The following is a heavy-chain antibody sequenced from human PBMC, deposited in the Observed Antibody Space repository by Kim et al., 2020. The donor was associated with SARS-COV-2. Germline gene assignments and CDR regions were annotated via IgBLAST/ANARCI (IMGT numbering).Heavy chain of an antibody. D-gene: IGHD6-13*01. CDR3: ARGGLSSSWYLNGMDV. J-gene: IGHJ6*02. Sequence: SETLSLTCTVSGGSISSGGYYWSWIRQHPGKGLEWIGYIYYSGSTYYNPSLKSRVTISVDTSKNQFSLKLSSVTAADTAVYYCARGGLSSSWYLNGMDVWGQGTTVTVSS. CDR2: IYYSGST. V-gene: IGHV4-31*03. CDR1: GGSISSGGYY.